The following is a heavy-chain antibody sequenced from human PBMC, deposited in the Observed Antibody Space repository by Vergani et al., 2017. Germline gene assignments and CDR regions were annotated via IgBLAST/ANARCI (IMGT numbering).Heavy chain of an antibody. J-gene: IGHJ4*02. V-gene: IGHV3-30*18. CDR1: GFTFSSYG. D-gene: IGHD6-6*01. CDR3: AKVPARYSSSGNFDY. CDR2: ISYDGSNK. Sequence: QVQLVESGGGVVQPGRSLRLSCAASGFTFSSYGMHWVRQAPGKGLEWVAVISYDGSNKYYADSVKGRFTISRDNSKNTLYLQMNSLRAEDTAVYYCAKVPARYSSSGNFDYWGQGTLVTVSS.